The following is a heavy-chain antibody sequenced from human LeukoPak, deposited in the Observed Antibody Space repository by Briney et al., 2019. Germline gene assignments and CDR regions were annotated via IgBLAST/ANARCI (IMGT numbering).Heavy chain of an antibody. CDR1: GGSFSGYY. CDR2: IYYSGST. V-gene: IGHV4-59*01. J-gene: IGHJ5*02. CDR3: ARAGVTMVRGVIPFDP. D-gene: IGHD3-10*01. Sequence: SGTLSLTCAVYGGSFSGYYWSWIRQPPGKGLEWIGYIYYSGSTNYNPSLKSRVTISVDTSKNQFSLKLSSVTAADTAVYYCARAGVTMVRGVIPFDPWGQGTLVTVSS.